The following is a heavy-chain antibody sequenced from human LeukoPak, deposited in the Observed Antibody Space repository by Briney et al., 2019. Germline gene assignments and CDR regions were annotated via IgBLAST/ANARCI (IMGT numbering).Heavy chain of an antibody. CDR1: GYTFTSYD. Sequence: ASVKVSCKASGYTFTSYDINWVRQATGQGLEWMGWMNPNSGNTGYAQKFQGRVTMTRNTSISTAYMELSSLRSEDTAVYYCARAPWIQLWSNYYYMDVWGKGTTVTVSS. V-gene: IGHV1-8*01. D-gene: IGHD5-18*01. CDR3: ARAPWIQLWSNYYYMDV. CDR2: MNPNSGNT. J-gene: IGHJ6*03.